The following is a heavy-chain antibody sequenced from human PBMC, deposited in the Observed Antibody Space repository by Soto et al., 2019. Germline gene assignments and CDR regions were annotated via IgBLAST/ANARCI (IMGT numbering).Heavy chain of an antibody. J-gene: IGHJ4*02. CDR3: ARDHSSSPDY. Sequence: PGGSLRLSCEVSGFNFRVNGVSWFRQAPGKGLEWVSTLGGADGGTYYADSVKGRFTISRDNSKNTLYLQMNGLRAEDTAVYYCARDHSSSPDYWGQGTLVTVSS. V-gene: IGHV3-23*01. CDR2: LGGADGGT. D-gene: IGHD6-6*01. CDR1: GFNFRVNG.